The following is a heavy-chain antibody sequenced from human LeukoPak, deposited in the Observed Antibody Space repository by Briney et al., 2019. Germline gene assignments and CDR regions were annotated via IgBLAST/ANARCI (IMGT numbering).Heavy chain of an antibody. CDR2: INPNSGGK. Sequence: EAAVKVSCKTSTHMFTDHFMHWVRQAAGQGLEGIGWINPNSGGKLFARRFQGRVTMTRDTSIGATYMELSRLTSDDTALYYCAAQCNDDFCYKRDYMDVWSKGTMVIVSS. D-gene: IGHD2-2*02. CDR1: THMFTDHF. V-gene: IGHV1-2*02. J-gene: IGHJ6*03. CDR3: AAQCNDDFCYKRDYMDV.